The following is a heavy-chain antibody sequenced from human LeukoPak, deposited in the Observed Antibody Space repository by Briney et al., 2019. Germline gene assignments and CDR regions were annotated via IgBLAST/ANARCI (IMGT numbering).Heavy chain of an antibody. CDR2: IYSGGST. J-gene: IGHJ6*03. Sequence: GGSLRLSCAVSGFSVSSNYMSWVRQAPGKGLELVSVIYSGGSTYYADSVKVRFTISRDNSKNTLYLQMNSLRAEDTAVYYCATPLGATIFNYHYYIDVRGKGTTVTNSS. V-gene: IGHV3-66*01. D-gene: IGHD1-26*01. CDR3: ATPLGATIFNYHYYIDV. CDR1: GFSVSSNY.